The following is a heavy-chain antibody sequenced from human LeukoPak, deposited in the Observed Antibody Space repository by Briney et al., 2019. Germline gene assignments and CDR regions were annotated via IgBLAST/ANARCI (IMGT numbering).Heavy chain of an antibody. J-gene: IGHJ4*02. CDR3: ARLSGSYYIPSFDY. D-gene: IGHD1-26*01. V-gene: IGHV4-34*01. Sequence: SETLSLTCAVYGGSFSGYYWSWIRQPPGKGLEWIGEINHSGSTNYNPSLKSRVTISVDTSKNQSSLKLSSVTAADTAVYYCARLSGSYYIPSFDYWGQGTLVTVSS. CDR2: INHSGST. CDR1: GGSFSGYY.